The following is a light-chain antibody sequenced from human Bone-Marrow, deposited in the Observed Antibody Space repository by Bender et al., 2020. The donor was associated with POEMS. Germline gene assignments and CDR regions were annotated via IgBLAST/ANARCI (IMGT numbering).Light chain of an antibody. CDR2: TNN. J-gene: IGLJ1*01. Sequence: VLTQPPSVSGTPGQRVTISCSGSGSNIGGYPVNWYQQLPGTAPRLLIYTNNERPSGVSNRFSGSKSGNTASLTISGLQADDEADYYCQSYDSSLSGSVFGTGTKVTVL. CDR1: GSNIGGYP. CDR3: QSYDSSLSGSV. V-gene: IGLV1-44*01.